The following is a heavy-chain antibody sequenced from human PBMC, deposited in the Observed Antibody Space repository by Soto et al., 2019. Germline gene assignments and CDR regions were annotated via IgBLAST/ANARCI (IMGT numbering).Heavy chain of an antibody. CDR3: KRAERFPRSWFAP. CDR1: GYSISSGYY. CDR2: IFHSGTT. J-gene: IGHJ5*02. V-gene: IGHV4-38-2*01. D-gene: IGHD3-10*01. Sequence: SETLSLTCAVSGYSISSGYYWGWIRQPPGKGLEWLGSIFHSGTTYDNPSLKSRVTISVDMSNNQFSLKMTSVTAADTAMYFCKRAERFPRSWFAPWGQGTQVTVSS.